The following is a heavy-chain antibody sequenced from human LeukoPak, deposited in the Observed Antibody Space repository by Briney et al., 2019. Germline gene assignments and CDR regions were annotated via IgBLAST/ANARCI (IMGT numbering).Heavy chain of an antibody. CDR3: ARDRRGYNGILRY. Sequence: ASVKVSCKASGYTFTSYALTWVRQAPGQGLEWMGYIDPYNGNTNYAQKFQGRVTMTTDRSTNTGYMDLRSLRSGDTAVYYCARDRRGYNGILRYWGQGALVTVSS. J-gene: IGHJ4*02. CDR2: IDPYNGNT. CDR1: GYTFTSYA. V-gene: IGHV1-18*01. D-gene: IGHD1-1*01.